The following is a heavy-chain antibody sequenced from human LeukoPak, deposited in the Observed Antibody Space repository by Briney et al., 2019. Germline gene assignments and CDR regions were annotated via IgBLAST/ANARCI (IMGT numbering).Heavy chain of an antibody. J-gene: IGHJ4*02. CDR3: ARSGWAADY. CDR1: GFTFSSYG. Sequence: GRSLRLSCAASGFTFSSYGMHWVRQAPGKGLEWVAVIWYDGSNKYYADSVKGRFTISRDNSKDTLYLQMNSLRAEDTAVYYCARSGWAADYWGQGTLVTVSS. D-gene: IGHD1-26*01. V-gene: IGHV3-33*01. CDR2: IWYDGSNK.